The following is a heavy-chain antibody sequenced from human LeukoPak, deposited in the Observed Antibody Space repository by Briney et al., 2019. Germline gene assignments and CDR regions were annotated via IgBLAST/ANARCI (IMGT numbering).Heavy chain of an antibody. Sequence: SETLSLTCTVSGGSISSSSYYWGWIRQPPGKGLEWIGSIYYSGSPYYNPPLKSRVTISVDTSKNQFSLKLSYVTAADTAVYFCARGRVSSSTWYSTYYYYFYMDVWGKGTTVTVSS. J-gene: IGHJ6*03. D-gene: IGHD1-1*01. CDR3: ARGRVSSSTWYSTYYYYFYMDV. CDR2: IYYSGSP. V-gene: IGHV4-39*07. CDR1: GGSISSSSYY.